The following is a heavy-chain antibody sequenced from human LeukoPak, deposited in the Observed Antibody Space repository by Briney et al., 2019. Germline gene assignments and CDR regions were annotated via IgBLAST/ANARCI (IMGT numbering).Heavy chain of an antibody. Sequence: GGSLRLSCAASGFTVSSNYMIWVRQAPGKGLELVSVIYIGDTTYYADSVKGRFTISRDNSRKTLHLQMNSLRAENTAVYHCARGVNYGSKSYFDYWGQGSLVTVSS. CDR1: GFTVSSNY. D-gene: IGHD3-10*01. J-gene: IGHJ4*02. V-gene: IGHV3-53*01. CDR3: ARGVNYGSKSYFDY. CDR2: IYIGDTT.